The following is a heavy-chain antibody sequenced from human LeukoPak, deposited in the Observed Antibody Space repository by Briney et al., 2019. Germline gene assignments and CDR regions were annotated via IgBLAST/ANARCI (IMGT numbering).Heavy chain of an antibody. CDR2: VSADGRTT. CDR3: VRTTNGPEH. J-gene: IGHJ1*01. V-gene: IGHV3-74*01. Sequence: GGSLRLSCAASGFTFTSHLIHWVRQPPGKGLVWVSRVSADGRTTNYADSVKGRFTISRDNAKNTVYLQMDSLRVEDTAVYYCVRTTNGPEHWGQGTLVTVSS. CDR1: GFTFTSHL. D-gene: IGHD2-8*01.